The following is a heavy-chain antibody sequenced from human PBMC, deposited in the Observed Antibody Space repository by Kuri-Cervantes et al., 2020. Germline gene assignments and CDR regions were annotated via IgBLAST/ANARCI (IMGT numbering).Heavy chain of an antibody. V-gene: IGHV4-31*01. Sequence: SETLSLTCTVSGGSISSGGYYWSWIRQHPGKGLEWIGYIYYSGSTYYNPSLKSLVTISVDTSKNQFSLKLSSVTAADTAVYYCARINKRDRTTPRTTLGIKDAFDIWGQGTMVTVSS. CDR1: GGSISSGGYY. D-gene: IGHD2/OR15-2a*01. CDR2: IYYSGST. CDR3: ARINKRDRTTPRTTLGIKDAFDI. J-gene: IGHJ3*02.